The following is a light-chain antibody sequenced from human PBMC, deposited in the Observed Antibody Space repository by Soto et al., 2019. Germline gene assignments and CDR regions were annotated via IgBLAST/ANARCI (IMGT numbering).Light chain of an antibody. Sequence: QSALTQPPSVSGSPGQSVTISCTGTSSDVGSYNRVSWYQQPPGTAPKLMIYEVSNRPSGVPERFSGSKSGNTASLTISGLQAVDEADYYCNSYTSTNTYVFGTGVKLTVL. J-gene: IGLJ1*01. V-gene: IGLV2-18*02. CDR1: SSDVGSYNR. CDR2: EVS. CDR3: NSYTSTNTYV.